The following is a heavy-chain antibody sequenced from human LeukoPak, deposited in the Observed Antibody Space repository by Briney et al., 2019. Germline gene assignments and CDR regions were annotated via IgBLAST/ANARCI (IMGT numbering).Heavy chain of an antibody. CDR1: GYTFTNYD. CDR2: ISAYNGNT. Sequence: ASVRVSCKASGYTFTNYDISWVRQATGQGLEWMGWISAYNGNTNYAQKLQGRVTMTTDTSASTAYMELRSLRSDDTAVYYCARFYGDYSPFDYWGQGTLVTVSS. J-gene: IGHJ4*02. D-gene: IGHD4-17*01. CDR3: ARFYGDYSPFDY. V-gene: IGHV1-18*01.